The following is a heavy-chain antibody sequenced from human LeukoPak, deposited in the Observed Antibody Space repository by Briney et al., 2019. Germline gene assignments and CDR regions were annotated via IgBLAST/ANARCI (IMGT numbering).Heavy chain of an antibody. D-gene: IGHD3-10*01. CDR1: GFTFSSYG. CDR2: ITGSSSTV. CDR3: ARYRGGRGSDFFDY. J-gene: IGHJ4*02. Sequence: PGGSLRLSCAASGFTFSSYGMHWVRQAPGKGLEWISYITGSSSTVFYADSVKGRFIISRDNAKNSLYLQMNSLRDEDTAVYYCARYRGGRGSDFFDYWGQGTLVTVSS. V-gene: IGHV3-48*02.